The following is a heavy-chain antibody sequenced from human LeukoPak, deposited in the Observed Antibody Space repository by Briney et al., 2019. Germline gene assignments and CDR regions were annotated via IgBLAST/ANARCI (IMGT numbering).Heavy chain of an antibody. Sequence: ASETLSLTCTVSGGSISSYYWSWIRQPPGKGLELVGYIYYSGSTNYNPSLKSRVTISVDTSKNQFSLKLRSVTAADTAVYFCAREASRAGTYYFDYWGQGTLLTVSS. D-gene: IGHD3-10*01. V-gene: IGHV4-59*01. J-gene: IGHJ4*02. CDR3: AREASRAGTYYFDY. CDR2: IYYSGST. CDR1: GGSISSYY.